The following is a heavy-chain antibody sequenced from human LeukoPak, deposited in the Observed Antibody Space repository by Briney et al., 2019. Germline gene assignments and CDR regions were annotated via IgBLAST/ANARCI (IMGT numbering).Heavy chain of an antibody. CDR3: ARGHSSSWYYFDY. CDR2: IYYSGST. Sequence: SETLSLTCTVSGGSISSGDYYWSWIRQPPGKGLEWIGYIYYSGSTYYNPSLKSRVTISVDTSKNQFSLKLSSVTAADTALYYCARGHSSSWYYFDYWGQGTLVTVSS. CDR1: GGSISSGDYY. D-gene: IGHD6-13*01. V-gene: IGHV4-30-4*02. J-gene: IGHJ4*02.